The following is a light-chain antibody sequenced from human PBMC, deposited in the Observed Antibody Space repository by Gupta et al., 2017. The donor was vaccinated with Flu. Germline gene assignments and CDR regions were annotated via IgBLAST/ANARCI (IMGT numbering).Light chain of an antibody. Sequence: DIVLTQSPATLSLSPGERATLSCRASQSVGTYLAWYQQKPGQTPRLLIYDASNRATGIPGRFRGSGSGTDFTLTISSLETEDFAVYYGQKRSNWPPYTFGQGTRLEI. CDR1: QSVGTY. CDR3: QKRSNWPPYT. J-gene: IGKJ2*01. V-gene: IGKV3-11*01. CDR2: DAS.